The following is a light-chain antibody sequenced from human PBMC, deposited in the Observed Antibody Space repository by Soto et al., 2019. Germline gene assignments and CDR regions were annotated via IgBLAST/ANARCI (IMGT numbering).Light chain of an antibody. CDR3: SSYAGSSNV. CDR1: SSDIGTYNY. CDR2: EVS. V-gene: IGLV2-14*01. J-gene: IGLJ1*01. Sequence: QSALTQPASVSGSPGQSITISCTGTSSDIGTYNYVSWYQQHPGKTPKLIISEVSNRPSGVSNRLSGSKSGNTASLTISGLQAEDEADYYCSSYAGSSNVFGTGTKLTVL.